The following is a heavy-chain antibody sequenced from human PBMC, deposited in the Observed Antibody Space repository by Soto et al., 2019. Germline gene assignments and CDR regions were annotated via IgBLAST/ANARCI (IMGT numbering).Heavy chain of an antibody. J-gene: IGHJ6*02. CDR3: ASDRGGFWSGWGMDA. V-gene: IGHV4-34*01. Sequence: PSETLSLTCAVYGGSFSGYYWSWIRQPPGKGLEWIGEINHSGSTNYNPSLKSRVTISVDTSKNQFSLKLSSVTAADTAVYYCASDRGGFWSGWGMDAWGQGTTVTVSS. CDR1: GGSFSGYY. D-gene: IGHD3-3*01. CDR2: INHSGST.